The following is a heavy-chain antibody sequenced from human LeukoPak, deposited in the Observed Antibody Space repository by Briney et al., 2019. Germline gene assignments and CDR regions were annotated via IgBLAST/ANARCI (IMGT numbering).Heavy chain of an antibody. J-gene: IGHJ4*02. CDR1: GGSISSYY. D-gene: IGHD1-26*01. V-gene: IGHV4-59*12. Sequence: SETLSLTCTVSGGSISSYYWSWIRQPPGKGLEWIGYIYHSESTNYNPSLKSRVTMSVDTSKNQFSLKLSSVTAADTAVYYCARGPDTVGATYLDYWGQGTLVTVSS. CDR2: IYHSEST. CDR3: ARGPDTVGATYLDY.